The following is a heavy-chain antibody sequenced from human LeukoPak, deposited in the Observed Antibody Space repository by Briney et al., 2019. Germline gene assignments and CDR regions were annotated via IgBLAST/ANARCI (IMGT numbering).Heavy chain of an antibody. CDR1: GGSISSYY. CDR3: ARQGNWNYYYYMDV. J-gene: IGHJ6*03. V-gene: IGHV4-4*09. D-gene: IGHD1-20*01. CDR2: IYTSGST. Sequence: SETLSLTCTVSGGSISSYYWSWIRQPPGKGLEWIGYIYTSGSTNYNPSLKSRVTISVDTSKNQFSLKLSSVTAADTAVYYCARQGNWNYYYYMDVWGKGTTVIVSS.